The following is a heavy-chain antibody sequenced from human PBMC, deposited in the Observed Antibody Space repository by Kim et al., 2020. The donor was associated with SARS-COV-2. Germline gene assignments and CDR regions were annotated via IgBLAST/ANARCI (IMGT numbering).Heavy chain of an antibody. J-gene: IGHJ4*02. CDR3: ARGRVGCAY. Sequence: GGSLRLSCTASGLTFDSHWMSWVRQAPGKGLEWVASIKQDGSEKQYVDSVKGRFTIFRDNAKKSLFMEMNSLRVEDTAMYYCARGRVGCAYWGQRTLVTVSS. CDR2: IKQDGSEK. CDR1: GLTFDSHW. V-gene: IGHV3-7*01. D-gene: IGHD2-15*01.